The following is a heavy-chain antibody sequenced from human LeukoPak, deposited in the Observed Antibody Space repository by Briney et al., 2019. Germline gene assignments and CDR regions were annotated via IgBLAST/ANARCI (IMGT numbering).Heavy chain of an antibody. CDR1: GGSISSSSYY. V-gene: IGHV4-39*01. J-gene: IGHJ5*02. CDR2: IYYSGST. Sequence: PSETLSLTCTVSGGSISSSSYYWGWIRQPPGKGLEWIGSIYYSGSTYYNPSLKSRVTISVDTSKNQFSLKLSSVTAADTAVYYCARRLPLRSTVVVVAANLVYAGWFDPWGQGTLVTVSS. CDR3: ARRLPLRSTVVVVAANLVYAGWFDP. D-gene: IGHD2-15*01.